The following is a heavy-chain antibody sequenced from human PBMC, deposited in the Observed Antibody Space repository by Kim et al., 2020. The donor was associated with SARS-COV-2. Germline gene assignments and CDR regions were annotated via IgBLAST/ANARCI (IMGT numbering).Heavy chain of an antibody. CDR3: AKDMVAYYYYYYGMDV. V-gene: IGHV3-9*01. Sequence: SVKGRFSIARDNAKNSLYLQMNSLRAEDTALYYCAKDMVAYYYYYYGMDVWGQGTTVTVSS. J-gene: IGHJ6*02.